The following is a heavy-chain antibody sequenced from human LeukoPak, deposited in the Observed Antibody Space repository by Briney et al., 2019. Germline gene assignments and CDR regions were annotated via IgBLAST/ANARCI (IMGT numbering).Heavy chain of an antibody. CDR3: ARKMLGGPDY. CDR1: GFSFNSYA. CDR2: ISSSGSTI. D-gene: IGHD3-10*02. V-gene: IGHV3-48*04. Sequence: GSLRLSCAASGFSFNSYAMSWVRQAPGKGLEWVSYISSSGSTIYYTDSVKGRFTISRDNAKSSLYLQMNSLRADDTAVYYCARKMLGGPDYWGQGTLVTVSS. J-gene: IGHJ4*02.